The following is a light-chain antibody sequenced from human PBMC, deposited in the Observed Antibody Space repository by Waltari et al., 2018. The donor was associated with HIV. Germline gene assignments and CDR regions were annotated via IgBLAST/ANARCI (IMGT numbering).Light chain of an antibody. V-gene: IGLV1-51*01. CDR3: GTWDRSMDGGV. CDR1: SSHIGHDF. Sequence: QSVLTQPPSVFAAPGQKVALSCSVSSSHIGHDFLSWYQHVPGSAPKLLIYDNDKRPSGIPDRFSGSNSGTSATLDITGLQTGDGADYYCGTWDRSMDGGVFGGGTKLTVL. CDR2: DND. J-gene: IGLJ2*01.